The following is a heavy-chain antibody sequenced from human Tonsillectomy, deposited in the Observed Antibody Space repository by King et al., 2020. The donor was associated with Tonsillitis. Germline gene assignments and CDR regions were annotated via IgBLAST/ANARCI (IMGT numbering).Heavy chain of an antibody. CDR3: ARTGYCSSTSCPFPWFDP. CDR2: IYSGGST. J-gene: IGHJ5*02. V-gene: IGHV3-53*04. Sequence: VQLVESGGGLVQPGGSLRLSCAASGFTVSSNYMSWVRQAPGKGLEWVSVIYSGGSTYYADSVKGRITISRHNSKNTLYLQMNSLRAEDTAVYYCARTGYCSSTSCPFPWFDPWGQGTLVTVSS. CDR1: GFTVSSNY. D-gene: IGHD2-2*01.